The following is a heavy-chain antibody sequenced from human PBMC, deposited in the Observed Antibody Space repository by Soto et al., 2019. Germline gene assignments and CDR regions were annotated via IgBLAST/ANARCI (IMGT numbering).Heavy chain of an antibody. CDR2: INTSGGNT. Sequence: EVQLLESGGGLVQPGGSLRLSCAASGFTFSNYAMTWVRQAPGKGLECVSTINTSGGNTHYADSVKGRFSVSRDNSKNTLSLQMNSLRAEYTAVYYCTTDWQHDSWGQGTLVTGSS. CDR3: TTDWQHDS. D-gene: IGHD6-13*01. J-gene: IGHJ5*01. CDR1: GFTFSNYA. V-gene: IGHV3-23*01.